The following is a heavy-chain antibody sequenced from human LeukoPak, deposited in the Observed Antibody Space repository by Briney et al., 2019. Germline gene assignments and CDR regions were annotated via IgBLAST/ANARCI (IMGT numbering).Heavy chain of an antibody. J-gene: IGHJ4*02. CDR3: KRVSFEY. CDR2: ISATSSAI. Sequence: GGSLRLSCAASGFTFNTYSMNWVRQAPGKGLEWISYISATSSAIHYADSVKGRFTISKDNAQNSLYLQMNSLRDEDTAVYYCKRVSFEYWGQGTLVTVSS. CDR1: GFTFNTYS. V-gene: IGHV3-48*02.